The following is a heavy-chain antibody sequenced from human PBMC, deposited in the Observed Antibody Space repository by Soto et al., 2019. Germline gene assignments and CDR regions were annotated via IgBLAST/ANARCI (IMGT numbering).Heavy chain of an antibody. CDR3: ARRSPLTHDSSGYYYRLDAFDI. Sequence: PSETLSLTCTVSGGSISSSSYYWGWIRQPPGKGLEWIGSIYYSGSTYYNPSLKSRVTISVDTSKNQFSLKLSSVTAADTAVYYCARRSPLTHDSSGYYYRLDAFDIWGQGTMVTVSS. CDR2: IYYSGST. CDR1: GGSISSSSYY. D-gene: IGHD3-22*01. V-gene: IGHV4-39*01. J-gene: IGHJ3*02.